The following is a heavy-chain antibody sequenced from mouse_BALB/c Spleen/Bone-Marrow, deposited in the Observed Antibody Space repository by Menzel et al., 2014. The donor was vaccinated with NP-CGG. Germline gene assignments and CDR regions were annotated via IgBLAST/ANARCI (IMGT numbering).Heavy chain of an antibody. D-gene: IGHD6-1*01. CDR2: INTYNGNT. Sequence: QVQLQQSGPEVVRPGVSVKISCKGSGYTFTDYPMHWVKQSHAKSLEWIGLINTYNGNTNYNQKFKGKATMTVDKSSSTAYMEPGKVTSDESANYYGAKHSARPEFDYWGQGTTLTVSS. V-gene: IGHV1-67*01. CDR3: AKHSARPEFDY. J-gene: IGHJ2*01. CDR1: GYTFTDYP.